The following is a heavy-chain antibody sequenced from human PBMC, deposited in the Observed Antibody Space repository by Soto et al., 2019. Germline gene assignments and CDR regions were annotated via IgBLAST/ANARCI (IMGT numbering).Heavy chain of an antibody. CDR2: MNPNSGNT. CDR3: AKGYDFWSGYYNNYYYYMDV. D-gene: IGHD3-3*01. CDR1: GYTFTSYD. V-gene: IGHV1-8*01. J-gene: IGHJ6*03. Sequence: ASVKVSCKASGYTFTSYDINWVRQATGQGLEWMGWMNPNSGNTGYAQKFQGRVTMTRNTSISTAYMELSSLRSEDTAVYYCAKGYDFWSGYYNNYYYYMDVWGKGTTVTVSS.